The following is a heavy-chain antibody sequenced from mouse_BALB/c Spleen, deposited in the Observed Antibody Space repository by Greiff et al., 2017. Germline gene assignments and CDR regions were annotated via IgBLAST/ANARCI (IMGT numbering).Heavy chain of an antibody. CDR3: ARDGYDGYYFDY. CDR1: GFTFSSYA. D-gene: IGHD2-2*01. V-gene: IGHV5-6-5*01. Sequence: EVQGVESGGGLVKPGGSLKLSCAASGFTFSSYAMSWVRQTPEKRLEWVASISSGGSTYYPDSVKGRFTISRDNARNILYLQMSSLRSEDTAMYYCARDGYDGYYFDYWGQGTTLTVSS. CDR2: ISSGGST. J-gene: IGHJ2*01.